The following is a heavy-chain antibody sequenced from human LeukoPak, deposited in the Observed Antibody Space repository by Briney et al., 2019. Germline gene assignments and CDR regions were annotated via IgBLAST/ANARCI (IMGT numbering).Heavy chain of an antibody. CDR3: TRGAGWLIDY. CDR1: DDSISDYY. CDR2: IHNSGTS. J-gene: IGHJ4*02. D-gene: IGHD3-16*01. Sequence: SETLSLTCTVSDDSISDYYRGWIRQPPGKGLEWIGYIHNSGTSTYNLSLKSRVTTSADTSKNQFSLKLNSMTTADTAVYYCTRGAGWLIDYWGQGILVTVSS. V-gene: IGHV4-59*01.